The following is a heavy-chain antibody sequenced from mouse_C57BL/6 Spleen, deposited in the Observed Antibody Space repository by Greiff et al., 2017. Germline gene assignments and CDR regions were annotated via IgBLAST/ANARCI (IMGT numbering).Heavy chain of an antibody. CDR3: ARNYYYDHWGFAY. V-gene: IGHV2-2*01. CDR1: GFSLTSYG. Sequence: VQLQQSGPGLVQPSQCLSITCTVSGFSLTSYGVHWVRQSPGKGLEWLGVIWSGGSTDYNAAFISRLSISTDNSTSQVFFKMNSLQADDTAIYDCARNYYYDHWGFAYWGQGTLVTVSA. J-gene: IGHJ3*01. CDR2: IWSGGST. D-gene: IGHD2-4*01.